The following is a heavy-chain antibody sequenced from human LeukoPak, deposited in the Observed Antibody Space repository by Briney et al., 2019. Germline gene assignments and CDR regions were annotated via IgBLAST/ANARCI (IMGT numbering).Heavy chain of an antibody. Sequence: GASVKVSCKASGYTFTSYDINWVRQATGQGLEWMGWMNPNSGNTGYAQKFQGRVTITRNTSISTAYMELSSLRSEDTAVYYCARMGYSYGTFYYYYYMGVWGKGTTVTVSS. V-gene: IGHV1-8*03. D-gene: IGHD5-18*01. CDR3: ARMGYSYGTFYYYYYMGV. CDR1: GYTFTSYD. CDR2: MNPNSGNT. J-gene: IGHJ6*03.